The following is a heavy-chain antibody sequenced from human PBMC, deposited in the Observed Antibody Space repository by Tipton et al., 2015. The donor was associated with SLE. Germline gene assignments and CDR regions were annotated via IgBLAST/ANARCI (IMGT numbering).Heavy chain of an antibody. Sequence: GSLRLSCAASGFTFSSYEMNWVRQAPGKGLEWVSYISSSGSTIYYADSVKGRFTISRDNAKNSLYLQMNSLRAEDTAVYCCARDGGIAVAGLDYWGQGTLVTVSS. D-gene: IGHD6-19*01. J-gene: IGHJ4*02. CDR1: GFTFSSYE. V-gene: IGHV3-48*03. CDR2: ISSSGSTI. CDR3: ARDGGIAVAGLDY.